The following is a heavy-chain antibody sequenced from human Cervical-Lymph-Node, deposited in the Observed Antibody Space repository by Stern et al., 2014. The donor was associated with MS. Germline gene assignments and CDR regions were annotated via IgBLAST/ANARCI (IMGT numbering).Heavy chain of an antibody. CDR1: GFTFSDYG. CDR2: ISGSGDLT. Sequence: VQLVESGGGLVQPGGSLRLSCAASGFTFSDYGMSWVRQAPGKGLEWVSAISGSGDLTDYADSVKGRLTISRDNSKNMVYLQMNSLRAEDTAVYYCAKGGGPYRSGGGYFDYWGQGTLVTVSS. V-gene: IGHV3-23*04. J-gene: IGHJ4*02. CDR3: AKGGGPYRSGGGYFDY. D-gene: IGHD3-16*01.